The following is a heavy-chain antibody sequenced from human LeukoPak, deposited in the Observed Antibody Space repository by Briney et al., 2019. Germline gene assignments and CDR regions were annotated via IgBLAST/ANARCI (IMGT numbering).Heavy chain of an antibody. CDR1: GGTFSNYA. V-gene: IGHV1-69*13. D-gene: IGHD5-24*01. J-gene: IGHJ4*02. Sequence: ASVKVSCKASGGTFSNYAISWVRQAPGQGLEWMGGIIPIFGMANYAQKFQGRVTITADESTSTAYIDPSSLRSEDTAVYYCARSREMATMFDVDYWGQGTLVTVSS. CDR3: ARSREMATMFDVDY. CDR2: IIPIFGMA.